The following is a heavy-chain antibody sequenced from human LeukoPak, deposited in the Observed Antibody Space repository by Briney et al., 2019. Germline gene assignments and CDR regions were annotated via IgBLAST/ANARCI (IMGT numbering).Heavy chain of an antibody. CDR1: GFTFSSYS. J-gene: IGHJ3*02. V-gene: IGHV3-48*02. CDR2: ISSSSSTI. Sequence: PPGGSLRLSCAASGFTFSSYSMNWVRQAPGKGLEWVSYISSSSSTIYYADSVKGRFTISRDNAKNSLYLQMNSLRDEDTAVYYCARDRDYCSSTSCYSDAFDISGQGTMVTVSS. CDR3: ARDRDYCSSTSCYSDAFDI. D-gene: IGHD2-2*01.